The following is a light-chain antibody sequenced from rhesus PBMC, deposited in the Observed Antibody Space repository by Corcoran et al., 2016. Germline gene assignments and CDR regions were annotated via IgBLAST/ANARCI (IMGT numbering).Light chain of an antibody. V-gene: IGKV3-31*02. CDR1: QSLSRS. J-gene: IGKJ2*01. CDR2: GAS. CDR3: LQGYSPPYS. Sequence: DIVLTQSPATLSLSPGETATISCRTSQSLSRSLAWYKQKPGQAPRILIYGASGRATGVPDRFSGSVSGPGFTLTISSLEPEDFAAYYCLQGYSPPYSFGQGTKVEIK.